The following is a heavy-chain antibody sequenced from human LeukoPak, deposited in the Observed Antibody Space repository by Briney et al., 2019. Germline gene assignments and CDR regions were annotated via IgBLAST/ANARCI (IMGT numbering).Heavy chain of an antibody. V-gene: IGHV3-21*01. CDR2: ISSSSSYL. J-gene: IGHJ4*02. CDR3: AKDRSLGIAAPLGY. D-gene: IGHD6-13*01. CDR1: GFTLSNYN. Sequence: PGGSLRLSCAASGFTLSNYNMNWVRQAPGKGLEWVSSISSSSSYLFFADSVKGRFTISRDNTKNSLYLQMNSLRVDDTAVYYCAKDRSLGIAAPLGYWGQGTLVTVSS.